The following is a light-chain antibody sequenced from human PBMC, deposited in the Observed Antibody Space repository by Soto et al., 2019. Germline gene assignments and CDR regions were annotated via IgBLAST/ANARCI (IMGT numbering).Light chain of an antibody. J-gene: IGKJ2*01. CDR3: QQYGSSPYT. CDR1: QSVRSSY. Sequence: ENVLTQSPGTLSLSPGERATLSCRASQSVRSSYLAWYQQRPGHAPRLLIYGPSTRATDIPDRFSGSGSGIDFTPTISSLEPEDFAMFDCQQYGSSPYTFGQGTKLEI. CDR2: GPS. V-gene: IGKV3-20*01.